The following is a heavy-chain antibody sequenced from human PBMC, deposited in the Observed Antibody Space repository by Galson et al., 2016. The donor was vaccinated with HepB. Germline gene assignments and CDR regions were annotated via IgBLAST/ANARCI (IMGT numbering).Heavy chain of an antibody. V-gene: IGHV4-31*03. CDR3: ARENLSGFSYGSPTFDY. CDR1: GGSISSGGYY. J-gene: IGHJ4*02. CDR2: IYFSGIT. D-gene: IGHD5-18*01. Sequence: TLSLTCTVSGGSISSGGYYWSWVRQHPGKGLEWIGYIYFSGITYYNPSLKSRVTISVDTSKNHFSLRLSSVTAADTAVYYCARENLSGFSYGSPTFDYWGQGTPVTVSS.